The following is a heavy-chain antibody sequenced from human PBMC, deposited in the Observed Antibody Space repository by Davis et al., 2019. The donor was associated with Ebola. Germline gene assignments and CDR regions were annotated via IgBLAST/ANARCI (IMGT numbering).Heavy chain of an antibody. V-gene: IGHV3-73*01. CDR3: TSFYGDQDY. Sequence: PGGSLRLSCTASGFTFSGSAMHWVRQASGKGLEWVGRIRSKANSYATAYAASVKGRFTISRDDSKNTAYLQMNSLKTEDTAVYYCTSFYGDQDYWGQGTLVTVSS. D-gene: IGHD4-17*01. CDR1: GFTFSGSA. J-gene: IGHJ4*02. CDR2: IRSKANSYAT.